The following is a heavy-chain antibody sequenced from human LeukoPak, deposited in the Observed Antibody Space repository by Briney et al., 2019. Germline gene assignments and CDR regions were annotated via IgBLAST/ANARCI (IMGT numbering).Heavy chain of an antibody. V-gene: IGHV4-61*01. D-gene: IGHD3-16*01. J-gene: IGHJ4*02. CDR3: ARRGSGAPFDY. Sequence: SETLSLTCIVSGGSVSSGSYYWNWIRQPPGKGLQWIGYVYYSGSTNYNPSLKSRVAISLDTSKNQFSLKLNSVTAADTAVYYCARRGSGAPFDYWGQGALVTVSS. CDR2: VYYSGST. CDR1: GGSVSSGSYY.